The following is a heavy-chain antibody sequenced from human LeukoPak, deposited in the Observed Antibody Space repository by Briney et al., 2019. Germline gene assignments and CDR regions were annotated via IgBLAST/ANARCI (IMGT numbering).Heavy chain of an antibody. V-gene: IGHV3-13*01. CDR3: VKDSAGSGTTPALDY. D-gene: IGHD3-10*01. J-gene: IGHJ4*02. CDR2: IGTAGDT. CDR1: GFTFSNYD. Sequence: GGSLRLSCAASGFTFSNYDMHWVRQPTGKGLEWVSGIGTAGDTYYLGSVKGRFTISRENAKNSLYLQMNSLRAEDTALYYCVKDSAGSGTTPALDYWGQGILVTVSS.